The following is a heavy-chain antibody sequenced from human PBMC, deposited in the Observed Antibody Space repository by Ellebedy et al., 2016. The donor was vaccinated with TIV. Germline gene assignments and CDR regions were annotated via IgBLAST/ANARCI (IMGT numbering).Heavy chain of an antibody. J-gene: IGHJ4*02. CDR3: ARVWQLVRLQFFDY. D-gene: IGHD6-6*01. Sequence: GGSLRLSXAASGFTFSSYAMSWVRQAPGKGLEWVSGISDSGRSIYYADSVKGRFTISRDNSKNTLYLQMNSLRAEDTAVYYCARVWQLVRLQFFDYWGQGTLVTVSS. V-gene: IGHV3-23*01. CDR1: GFTFSSYA. CDR2: ISDSGRSI.